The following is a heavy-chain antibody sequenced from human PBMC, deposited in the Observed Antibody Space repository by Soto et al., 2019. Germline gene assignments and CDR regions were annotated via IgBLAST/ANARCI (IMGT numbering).Heavy chain of an antibody. Sequence: HVQLQESGPGLVKPSQTLSLTCTVSGGSISSGDYYCSWIRQPPGKGLEWIGYIYYSGSTYYNPTLKSGVTISVDTSKNQSSLKLSSVTAADTAVYYCARAEYSNSDYWGQGTPFTVSS. J-gene: IGHJ4*02. CDR3: ARAEYSNSDY. V-gene: IGHV4-30-4*01. CDR2: IYYSGST. CDR1: GGSISSGDYY. D-gene: IGHD6-6*01.